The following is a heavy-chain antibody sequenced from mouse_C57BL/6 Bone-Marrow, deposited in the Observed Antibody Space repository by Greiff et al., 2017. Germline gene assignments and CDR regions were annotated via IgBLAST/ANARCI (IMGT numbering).Heavy chain of an antibody. J-gene: IGHJ2*01. D-gene: IGHD1-1*01. CDR2: INPNNGGT. CDR1: GYTFTDYY. Sequence: EVQLQQSGPELVKPGASVKISCKASGYTFTDYYINWVKQSPGKSLEWIGDINPNNGGTSYNQKFKGKATLTVDQSSSTAYMQLRSLTSEDSAVYDCARSLIDYDGSSPFDYGGQGTTLTGSS. CDR3: ARSLIDYDGSSPFDY. V-gene: IGHV1-26*01.